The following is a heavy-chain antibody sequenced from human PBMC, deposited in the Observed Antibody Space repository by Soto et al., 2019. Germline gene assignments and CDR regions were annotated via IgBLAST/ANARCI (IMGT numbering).Heavy chain of an antibody. CDR3: AKLDSSPSLHYYYGMDV. V-gene: IGHV4-59*01. CDR2: IYYSGST. CDR1: GGSISSYY. D-gene: IGHD6-6*01. J-gene: IGHJ6*02. Sequence: SETVSLTCTVSGGSISSYYWSWIRQPPGKGLEWIGYIYYSGSTNYNPSLKSRVTISVDTSKNQFSLKLSSVTAADTAVYYCAKLDSSPSLHYYYGMDVWGQGTTVTVSS.